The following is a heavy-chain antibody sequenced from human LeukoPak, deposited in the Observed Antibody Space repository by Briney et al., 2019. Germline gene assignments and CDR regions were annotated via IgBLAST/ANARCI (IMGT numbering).Heavy chain of an antibody. V-gene: IGHV3-21*01. CDR2: ISSSGSSI. Sequence: GGSLRLSCAASGFTFSTYFMTWVRQAPGKGLEWVSSISSSGSSIYYADSVKGRFTISRDNAKESLYLQMNSLRAEDTAVYYCASDAAGPVRWGQGTLVTVSS. CDR1: GFTFSTYF. J-gene: IGHJ4*02. D-gene: IGHD6-13*01. CDR3: ASDAAGPVR.